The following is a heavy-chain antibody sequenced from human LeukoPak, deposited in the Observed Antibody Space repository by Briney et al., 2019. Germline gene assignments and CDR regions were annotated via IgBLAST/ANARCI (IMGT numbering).Heavy chain of an antibody. Sequence: SETLSLTCTVSGGSVSSGSYYWSWIRQPPGKGLEWIGYIYYSGSTNYNPSLKSRVTISVDTSKNQFSLKLSSVTAADTAVYYCARGRDYYDSSGYTLDYWGQGTLVTVSS. D-gene: IGHD3-22*01. CDR3: ARGRDYYDSSGYTLDY. CDR1: GGSVSSGSYY. CDR2: IYYSGST. J-gene: IGHJ4*02. V-gene: IGHV4-61*01.